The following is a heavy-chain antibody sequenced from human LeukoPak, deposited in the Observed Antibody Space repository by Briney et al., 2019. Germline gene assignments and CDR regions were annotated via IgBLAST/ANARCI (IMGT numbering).Heavy chain of an antibody. Sequence: GGSLRLSCAASGFTFSSYWMSWVRQAPGKGLEWVANIKEDGSGKYYVDFVKGRFTISRDNAKNSLYLRMNSLRAEDTAVYYCARGLGSTGGFFDLWGRGTLVTVSS. V-gene: IGHV3-7*01. CDR1: GFTFSSYW. CDR2: IKEDGSGK. D-gene: IGHD2-8*02. CDR3: ARGLGSTGGFFDL. J-gene: IGHJ2*01.